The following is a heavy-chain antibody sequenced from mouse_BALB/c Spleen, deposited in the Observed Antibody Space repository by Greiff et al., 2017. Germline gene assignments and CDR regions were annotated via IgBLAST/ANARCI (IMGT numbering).Heavy chain of an antibody. V-gene: IGHV6-6*02. CDR3: TSSTIQRGFAY. D-gene: IGHD2-1*01. CDR2: IRLKSNNYAT. Sequence: EVKLVESGGGLVQPGGSMKLSCAASGFTFSNYWMNWVRQSPEKGLEWVAEIRLKSNNYATHYAGSVKGRFTISRDDSKSSVYLQMNNLRAEDTGIYYCTSSTIQRGFAYWGQGTLVTVSA. CDR1: GFTFSNYW. J-gene: IGHJ3*01.